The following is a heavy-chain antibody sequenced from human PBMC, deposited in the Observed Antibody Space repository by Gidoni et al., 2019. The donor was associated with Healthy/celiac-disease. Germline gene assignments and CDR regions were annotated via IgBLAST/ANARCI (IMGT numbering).Heavy chain of an antibody. CDR3: AKGYFDRKGFDY. CDR1: GFTFSSYA. CDR2: ISGSGGST. V-gene: IGHV3-23*01. J-gene: IGHJ4*02. D-gene: IGHD1-1*01. Sequence: VQLLESGGGLVQPGGSLRLSFSASGFTFSSYAMSWVRQAPRKGLAWVSAISGSGGSTYYADSVKGRLTISRDNSKNTLYLKMNSLGAEDTAVYYCAKGYFDRKGFDYWGKGTLVTVSS.